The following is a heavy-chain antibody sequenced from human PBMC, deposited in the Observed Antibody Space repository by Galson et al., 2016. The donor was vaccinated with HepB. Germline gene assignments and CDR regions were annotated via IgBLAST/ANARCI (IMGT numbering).Heavy chain of an antibody. J-gene: IGHJ4*02. CDR3: ASSVGVAGLDY. CDR2: IYPDDSDT. Sequence: QSGAEVKKPGESLKISCKGSGYTFDSYWIGWVRQMPGKGLEWMGIIYPDDSDTTYSPSFQGQVTISADMSISTAYLQWSSLKASDTAMYYCASSVGVAGLDYWGQGTLVTVSS. CDR1: GYTFDSYW. V-gene: IGHV5-51*01. D-gene: IGHD6-19*01.